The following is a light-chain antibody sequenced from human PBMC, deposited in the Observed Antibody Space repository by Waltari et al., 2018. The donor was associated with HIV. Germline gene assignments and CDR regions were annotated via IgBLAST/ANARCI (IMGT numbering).Light chain of an antibody. CDR3: QQYNNWPPFT. Sequence: EIVMTQSPATLSVSPGERATLSCRASQSVSSNLVWYQQKPGQAPRLLINGASTRAPGIPARFSGSGSGTEFTLTIRSLQSEDFAVYYCQQYNNWPPFTFGPGTRVEIK. J-gene: IGKJ3*01. V-gene: IGKV3-15*01. CDR2: GAS. CDR1: QSVSSN.